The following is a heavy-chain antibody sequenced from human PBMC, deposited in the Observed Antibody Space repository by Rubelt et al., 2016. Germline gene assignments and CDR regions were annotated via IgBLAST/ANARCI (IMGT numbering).Heavy chain of an antibody. D-gene: IGHD5-18*01. V-gene: IGHV3-15*07. J-gene: IGHJ4*02. Sequence: EVQLVESGRGLVKPGGSLRLSCAASGFTFSNAWMNWVRQAPGTGLEWVGRIKSKTDGGTTDYAAPVKGRFTSSRDDSKNTLYLQMNSLKTEDTAVYYCTTDTAMDNDFDYWGQGTLVTVSS. CDR2: IKSKTDGGTT. CDR1: GFTFSNAW. CDR3: TTDTAMDNDFDY.